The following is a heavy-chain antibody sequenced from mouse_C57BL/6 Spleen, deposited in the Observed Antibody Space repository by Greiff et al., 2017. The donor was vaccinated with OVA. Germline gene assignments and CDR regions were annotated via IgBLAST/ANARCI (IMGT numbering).Heavy chain of an antibody. CDR1: GYTFTSYW. CDR3: ARSGFTTVVARDYFDY. J-gene: IGHJ2*01. Sequence: QVQLQQPGAELVKPGASVKLSCKASGYTFTSYWMQWVKQRPGQGLEWIGEIDPSDSYTNYNQKFKGKATLTVDTSSSTAYMQLSSLTSEDSAVYYCARSGFTTVVARDYFDYWGQGTTLTVSS. CDR2: IDPSDSYT. D-gene: IGHD1-1*01. V-gene: IGHV1-50*01.